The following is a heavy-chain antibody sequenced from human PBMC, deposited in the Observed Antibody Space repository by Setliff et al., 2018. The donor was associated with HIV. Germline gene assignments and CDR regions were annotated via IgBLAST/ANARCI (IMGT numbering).Heavy chain of an antibody. CDR3: ARAGGASCSYWGCHDILTGKYNDYYYYMDV. V-gene: IGHV1-69*05. D-gene: IGHD3-9*01. Sequence: SVKVSCKASGGTFSSYAISWVRQAPGQGLEWMGGIIPLFGTENYAQKFQGRVTMTRNTSISTAYMELNSLRSEDTAVYYCARAGGASCSYWGCHDILTGKYNDYYYYMDVWGKGTTVTVSS. CDR2: IIPLFGTE. CDR1: GGTFSSYA. J-gene: IGHJ6*03.